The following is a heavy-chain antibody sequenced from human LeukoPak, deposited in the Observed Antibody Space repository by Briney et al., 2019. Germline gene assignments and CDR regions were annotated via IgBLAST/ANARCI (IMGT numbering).Heavy chain of an antibody. Sequence: SETLSLTCAVYGGSFSGYYWSWIRQSPGMGLEWIGEINHSGSTNYNPSLKSRVTISVDTSRNQFSLKLSSVTAADTAVYYCARITRYYDILTGYHYYFDYWGQGTLVTVSS. CDR3: ARITRYYDILTGYHYYFDY. CDR1: GGSFSGYY. D-gene: IGHD3-9*01. J-gene: IGHJ4*02. V-gene: IGHV4-34*01. CDR2: INHSGST.